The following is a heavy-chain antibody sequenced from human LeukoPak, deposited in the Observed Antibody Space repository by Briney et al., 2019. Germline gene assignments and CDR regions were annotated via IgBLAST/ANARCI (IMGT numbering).Heavy chain of an antibody. CDR1: GSGFSFGDYA. V-gene: IGHV3-49*03. D-gene: IGHD4-17*01. CDR3: TRGPVTRDWFDP. J-gene: IGHJ5*02. CDR2: IRSKAYGGTT. Sequence: GGSLRLSCTASGSGFSFGDYAMSWFRQAPGKGLEWVGFIRSKAYGGTTEYAASVKGRFTISRDDSKSIAYLQMNSLKTEDTAVYYCTRGPVTRDWFDPWGQGTLVTVSS.